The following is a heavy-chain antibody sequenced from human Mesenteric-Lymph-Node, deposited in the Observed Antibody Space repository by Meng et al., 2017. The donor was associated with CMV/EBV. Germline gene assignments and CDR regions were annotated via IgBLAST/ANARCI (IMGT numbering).Heavy chain of an antibody. CDR3: ARFSSFTTSLLVAGSLYFDY. J-gene: IGHJ4*02. CDR1: GYTFSDYY. D-gene: IGHD2-15*01. Sequence: ASVKVSCKASGYTFSDYYMHWVRLAPGQGLEWMGWINPNSGGTKYAQKFQGRVTMTRDTSTSTVYMELSSLRSEDTAVYYCARFSSFTTSLLVAGSLYFDYWGQGTLVTVSS. V-gene: IGHV1-2*02. CDR2: INPNSGGT.